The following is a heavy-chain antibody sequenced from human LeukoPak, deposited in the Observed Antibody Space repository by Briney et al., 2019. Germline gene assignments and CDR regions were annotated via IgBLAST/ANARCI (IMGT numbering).Heavy chain of an antibody. D-gene: IGHD2-2*01. J-gene: IGHJ4*02. CDR3: ARDQSPIVVVPASPIDY. V-gene: IGHV3-21*01. CDR2: ISSSSSYI. CDR1: GFTFSSYS. Sequence: GGSLRLSCAASGFTFSSYSMNWVRQAPGKGLEWVSSISSSSSYIYHADSVKGRFTISRDNAKNSLYLQMNSLRAEDTAVYYCARDQSPIVVVPASPIDYWGQGTLVTVSS.